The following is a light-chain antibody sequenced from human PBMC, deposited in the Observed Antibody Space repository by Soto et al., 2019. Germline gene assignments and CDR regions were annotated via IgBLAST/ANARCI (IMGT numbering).Light chain of an antibody. J-gene: IGKJ4*01. V-gene: IGKV1-8*01. CDR1: QGISSY. Sequence: AIRMTQSPSSFSASTGDRVTITCRASQGISSYLAWYQQKPGKAPKLLIYKASNLETGVPSRFSGSGSGTEFTLTISSLQPDDFATYYCQQYSTYPSLTFGGGTKVDI. CDR2: KAS. CDR3: QQYSTYPSLT.